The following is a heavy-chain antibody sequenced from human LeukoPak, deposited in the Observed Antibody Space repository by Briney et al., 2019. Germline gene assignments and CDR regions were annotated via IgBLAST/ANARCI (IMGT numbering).Heavy chain of an antibody. J-gene: IGHJ5*02. CDR1: GFTFDDYA. CDR3: AKVEADDFWSGYYEA. Sequence: SGGSLRLSCAASGFTFDDYAMHWVRQAPGKGLEWVSLISWDGGSTYYADSVKGRFTISRDNSKNSLYLQMNSLRAEDTALYYCAKVEADDFWSGYYEAWGQGTLVTVSS. D-gene: IGHD3-3*01. V-gene: IGHV3-43D*03. CDR2: ISWDGGST.